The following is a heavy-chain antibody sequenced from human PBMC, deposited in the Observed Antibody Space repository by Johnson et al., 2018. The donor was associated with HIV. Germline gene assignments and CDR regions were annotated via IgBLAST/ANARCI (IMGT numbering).Heavy chain of an antibody. D-gene: IGHD2-15*01. CDR1: GFTFSDYY. CDR2: IKQDGSEK. Sequence: EVQLLESGGGLVQPGGSLRLSCAASGFTFSDYYMSWVRQAPGKGLAWVANIKQDGSEKYYVDSVKGRFTISRDNSKNTLYLQMNSLRAEDTAVYYCAKGLVVAASRDAFDIWGQGTMVTVSS. CDR3: AKGLVVAASRDAFDI. J-gene: IGHJ3*02. V-gene: IGHV3-7*02.